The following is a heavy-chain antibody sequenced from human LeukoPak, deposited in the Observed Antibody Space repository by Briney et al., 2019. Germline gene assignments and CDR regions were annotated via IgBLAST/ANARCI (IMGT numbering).Heavy chain of an antibody. J-gene: IGHJ4*02. CDR3: ARRHSGHSADY. D-gene: IGHD6-13*01. CDR1: GYSFIIYW. CDR2: IYPGDSDT. V-gene: IGHV5-51*01. Sequence: PGESLKISCQGSGYSFIIYWIGWVRQMPGKGLEWMGIIYPGDSDTRYSPSFQGQVTISADKSISTVYLEWSSLKASDTAMYYCARRHSGHSADYWGQGTLVTVSS.